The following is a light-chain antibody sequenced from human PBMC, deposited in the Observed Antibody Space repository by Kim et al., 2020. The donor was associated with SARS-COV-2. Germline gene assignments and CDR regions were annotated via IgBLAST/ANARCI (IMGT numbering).Light chain of an antibody. CDR3: VQSYIVPFT. CDR2: AAS. CDR1: QSIFRH. Sequence: IQMTQSPSSLSASVGDRVTITCRTTQSIFRHLKWYQQKPGRAPKLLISAASTLQGGVPSRFSGSGSGTDFTLTISSLQPEDFATYICVQSYIVPFTFGPGTTVYIK. J-gene: IGKJ3*01. V-gene: IGKV1-39*01.